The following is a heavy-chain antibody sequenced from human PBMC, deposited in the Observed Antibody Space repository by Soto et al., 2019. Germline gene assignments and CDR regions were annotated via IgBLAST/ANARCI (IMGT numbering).Heavy chain of an antibody. CDR1: GFTSSSYA. J-gene: IGHJ4*02. CDR2: ISGSGGST. CDR3: AKGSGWYPKYYFDY. D-gene: IGHD6-19*01. Sequence: EVQLLESGGGLVQPGGSLRLSCAASGFTSSSYAMSWVRRAPGKGLEWVSAISGSGGSTYYADSVKGRFTISRDNSKNTLYLQMNSLRAEDTAVYYCAKGSGWYPKYYFDYWGQGTLVTVSS. V-gene: IGHV3-23*01.